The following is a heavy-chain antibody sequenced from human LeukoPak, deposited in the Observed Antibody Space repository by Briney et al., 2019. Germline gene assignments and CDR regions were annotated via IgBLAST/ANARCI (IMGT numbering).Heavy chain of an antibody. D-gene: IGHD1-26*01. V-gene: IGHV3-13*01. CDR1: GFTFSSYD. Sequence: GGSLRLSCAASGFTFSSYDMHWVRQATGKGLEWVSAIGTAGDTYYPGSVKGRFTISRENAKNSLYLQMSSLRAGDTAVYYCARGIYSGSYLAFDYWGQGTLVTVSS. CDR3: ARGIYSGSYLAFDY. J-gene: IGHJ4*02. CDR2: IGTAGDT.